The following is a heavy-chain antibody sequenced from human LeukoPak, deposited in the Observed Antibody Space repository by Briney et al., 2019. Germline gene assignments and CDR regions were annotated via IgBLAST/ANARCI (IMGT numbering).Heavy chain of an antibody. CDR2: ISSSGNNI. V-gene: IGHV3-48*03. J-gene: IGHJ6*03. CDR1: GFTFSSYE. CDR3: ARALKPLYYYYMDV. Sequence: PGGSLRLSCAASGFTFSSYEMNWVRQAPGKGLEWVSYISSSGNNIYYADSVKGRFTISRDNAKNSLYLQMNSLRAEDTAVYYCARALKPLYYYYMDVWGKGTTVTVSS.